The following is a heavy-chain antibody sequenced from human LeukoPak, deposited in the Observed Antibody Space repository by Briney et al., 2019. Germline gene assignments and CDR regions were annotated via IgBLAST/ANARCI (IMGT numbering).Heavy chain of an antibody. J-gene: IGHJ4*02. D-gene: IGHD1-26*01. Sequence: GGSLRLSCAASGFTFTTYWMTWVRQAPGKGLEWVSSISSSSSYIYYADSVKGRFTISRDNAKNSLYLQMNSLRAEDTAVYYCARDLGDSGSYPFDYWGQGTLVTVSS. CDR2: ISSSSSYI. CDR3: ARDLGDSGSYPFDY. CDR1: GFTFTTYW. V-gene: IGHV3-21*01.